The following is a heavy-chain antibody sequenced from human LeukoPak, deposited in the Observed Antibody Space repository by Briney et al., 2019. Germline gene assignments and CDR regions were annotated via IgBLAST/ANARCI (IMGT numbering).Heavy chain of an antibody. CDR1: GFTVSHAY. CDR2: IASKTDGGTT. CDR3: FHYDYDRGAIDT. J-gene: IGHJ5*02. Sequence: GGSLRLSCAASGFTVSHAYMNWVRQAPGKGLEWVGRIASKTDGGTTDYAAPVKGRFTISRDDSKNTLYLQMNSLKTEDTAVYYCFHYDYDRGAIDTWGQGTLVTVSS. D-gene: IGHD3-22*01. V-gene: IGHV3-15*04.